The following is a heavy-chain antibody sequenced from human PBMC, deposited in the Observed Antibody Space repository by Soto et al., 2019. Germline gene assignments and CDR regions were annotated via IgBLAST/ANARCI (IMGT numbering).Heavy chain of an antibody. CDR2: IIPLFGVP. CDR3: AIPPPHILVVTAIPSGQYFQH. J-gene: IGHJ1*01. V-gene: IGHV1-69*13. Sequence: GASVKVSCKPSGGTFSKYTINWVRQAPGQGLEWMGGIIPLFGVPNYARSFQGRVTITADEFTSTAYMELSSLTSEDTAVYYCAIPPPHILVVTAIPSGQYFQHWGQGTLVTVSS. CDR1: GGTFSKYT. D-gene: IGHD2-21*02.